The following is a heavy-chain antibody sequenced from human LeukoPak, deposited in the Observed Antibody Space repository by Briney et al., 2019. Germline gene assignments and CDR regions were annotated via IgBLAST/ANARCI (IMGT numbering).Heavy chain of an antibody. V-gene: IGHV4-59*08. D-gene: IGHD7-27*01. CDR1: GGSISSYY. J-gene: IGHJ6*02. CDR2: IYNSGST. CDR3: ARHVELGIVDYYGMDV. Sequence: SETLSLTCTVSGGSISSYYWSWIRQPPGKGLEWIGYIYNSGSTNYNPSLKSRVTISVDTSKNQFSLKLSSVTAADTAVYYCARHVELGIVDYYGMDVWGQGTTVTVSS.